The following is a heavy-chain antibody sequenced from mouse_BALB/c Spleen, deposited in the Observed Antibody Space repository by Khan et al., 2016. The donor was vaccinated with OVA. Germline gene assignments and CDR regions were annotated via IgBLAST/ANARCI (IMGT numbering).Heavy chain of an antibody. CDR2: INPHIGET. Sequence: EAQLQQSGPELVKPGASVKISCKASGYSFTGYFMNWVMQSHGKSLEWIGRINPHIGETFYNQKFKGKATLTVDESSSTAHMELRSLASEDSAVYYCARIYRSDFDYWGQGTTVTVSS. CDR3: ARIYRSDFDY. V-gene: IGHV1-20*02. D-gene: IGHD1-1*01. CDR1: GYSFTGYF. J-gene: IGHJ2*01.